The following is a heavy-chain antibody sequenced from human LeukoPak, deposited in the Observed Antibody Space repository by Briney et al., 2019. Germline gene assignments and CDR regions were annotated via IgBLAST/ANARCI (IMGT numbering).Heavy chain of an antibody. CDR1: GFTFNNYA. CDR2: ISDSGHST. Sequence: PGGSLRLSCAASGFTFNNYAMSWVRQAPGKGLEWVSAISDSGHSTYYADSVKGRFTISRDNSKNTLYLQMNSLTAEDTAVYFCVKGSAPVRPYYFDNWGQGTLVAVSS. J-gene: IGHJ4*02. V-gene: IGHV3-23*01. D-gene: IGHD3-10*01. CDR3: VKGSAPVRPYYFDN.